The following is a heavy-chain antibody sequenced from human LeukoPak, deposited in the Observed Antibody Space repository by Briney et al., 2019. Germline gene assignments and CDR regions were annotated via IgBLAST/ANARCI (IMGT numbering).Heavy chain of an antibody. CDR1: GGSFRGYY. Sequence: PSETLSLTCAVYGGSFRGYYWSWIRQPPAKGLEWIGEINHSGSTNYNPSLKSRVTISVDTSKNQFSLKLSSVTAADTAVYYCARTITIFGVVKDVDYFDYWGQGTLVTVSS. CDR3: ARTITIFGVVKDVDYFDY. CDR2: INHSGST. D-gene: IGHD3-3*01. V-gene: IGHV4-34*01. J-gene: IGHJ4*02.